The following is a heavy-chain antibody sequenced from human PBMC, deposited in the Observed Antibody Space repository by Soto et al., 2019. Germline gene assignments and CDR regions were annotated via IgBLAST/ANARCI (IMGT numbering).Heavy chain of an antibody. CDR1: GFTFSSYW. CDR3: ARASWDTSGFYPYYLDH. V-gene: IGHV3-7*01. Sequence: GGSLRLSCAASGFTFSSYWMNWVRQAPGKGLEWVASIKEDGSEQKYVDSVKGRFTISRDNAKNSLSLQMNSMRAEDTAVYYCARASWDTSGFYPYYLDHWGQGTTVTVS. D-gene: IGHD3-22*01. J-gene: IGHJ4*02. CDR2: IKEDGSEQ.